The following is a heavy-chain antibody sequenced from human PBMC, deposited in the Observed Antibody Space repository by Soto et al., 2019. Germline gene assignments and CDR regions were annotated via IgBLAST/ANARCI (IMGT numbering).Heavy chain of an antibody. CDR2: INPSGGST. V-gene: IGHV1-46*01. CDR1: GYTFTSYY. D-gene: IGHD6-19*01. J-gene: IGHJ6*02. CDR3: ARDYAPVAGTHYYGMDV. Sequence: QVQLVQSGAEVKKPGASVKGSCKASGYTFTSYYMHWVRQAPGQGLEWMGIINPSGGSTSYAQKFQGRVTMTRDTSTSTVYMELSSLRSDDTAVYYCARDYAPVAGTHYYGMDVWGQGTTVTVSS.